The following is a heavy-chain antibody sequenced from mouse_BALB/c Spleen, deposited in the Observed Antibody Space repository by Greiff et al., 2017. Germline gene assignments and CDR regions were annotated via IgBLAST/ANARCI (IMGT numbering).Heavy chain of an antibody. CDR3: AYDYDSGGAWFAY. D-gene: IGHD2-4*01. CDR2: IDPENGNT. CDR1: GFNIKDYY. J-gene: IGHJ3*01. Sequence: EVQLQQSGAELVRPGALVKLSCKASGFNIKDYYMHWVKQRPEQGLEWIGWIDPENGNTIYDPKFQGKASITADTSSNTAYLQLSSLTSEDTAVYYCAYDYDSGGAWFAYWGQGTLVTVSA. V-gene: IGHV14-1*02.